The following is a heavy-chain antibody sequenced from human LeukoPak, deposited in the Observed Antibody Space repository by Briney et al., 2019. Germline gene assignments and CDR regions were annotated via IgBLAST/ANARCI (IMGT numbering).Heavy chain of an antibody. CDR3: ARGPYYYGSGTFYYYYGMDV. CDR2: INHSGST. V-gene: IGHV4-34*01. J-gene: IGHJ6*04. Sequence: SETLSLTCAVYGGSFSGYYWSWICQPPGKGLKWIGEINHSGSTNYNPSLKSRVTISVDTSKNQFSLKLSSVTAADTAVYYCARGPYYYGSGTFYYYYGMDVWGKGTTVTVSS. CDR1: GGSFSGYY. D-gene: IGHD3-10*01.